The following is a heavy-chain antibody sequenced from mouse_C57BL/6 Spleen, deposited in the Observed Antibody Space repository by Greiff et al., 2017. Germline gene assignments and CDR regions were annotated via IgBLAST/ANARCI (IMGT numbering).Heavy chain of an antibody. CDR3: ARGIYNYGSSYVNYWYFDV. V-gene: IGHV1-69*01. Sequence: QVQLQQPGAELVMPGASVKLSCKASGYTFTSYWMHWVKQRPGQGLEWIGEIDPSDSYTNYNQKFKGKSTLTVDKSSSTAYMQLSSLTSADSAVYYCARGIYNYGSSYVNYWYFDVWGTGTTVTVSS. CDR2: IDPSDSYT. D-gene: IGHD1-1*01. J-gene: IGHJ1*03. CDR1: GYTFTSYW.